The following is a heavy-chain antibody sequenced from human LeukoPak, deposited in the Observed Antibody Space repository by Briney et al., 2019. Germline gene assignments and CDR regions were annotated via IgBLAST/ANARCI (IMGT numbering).Heavy chain of an antibody. CDR2: FNSDGRST. D-gene: IGHD4-17*01. V-gene: IGHV3-74*01. Sequence: GGSLRLSCAASGFTFSSYAMNWVRQAPGKGLVWVSRFNSDGRSTYYADSVKGRFTISRDNAKNTLYLQMNSLRAEDTAVYYCARGRYYLDSWGQGTLVTVSS. CDR1: GFTFSSYA. J-gene: IGHJ4*02. CDR3: ARGRYYLDS.